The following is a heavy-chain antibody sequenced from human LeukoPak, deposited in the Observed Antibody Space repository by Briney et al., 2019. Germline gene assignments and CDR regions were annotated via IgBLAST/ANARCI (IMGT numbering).Heavy chain of an antibody. CDR1: GGTFSSYA. J-gene: IGHJ6*03. V-gene: IGHV1-69*13. Sequence: ASVKVSCKASGGTFSSYAISWVRQAPGQGLEWMGGIIPIFGTANYAQKFQGRVTITADESTSTAYMELSSLRSEDTAVYYCARGPMTTVPNYYYYCYMDVWGKGTTVTVSS. CDR2: IIPIFGTA. D-gene: IGHD4-11*01. CDR3: ARGPMTTVPNYYYYCYMDV.